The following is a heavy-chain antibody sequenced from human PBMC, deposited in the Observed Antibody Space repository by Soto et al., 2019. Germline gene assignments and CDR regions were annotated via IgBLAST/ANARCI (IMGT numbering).Heavy chain of an antibody. CDR1: GDTFSSYA. CDR2: IIPIFGTA. Sequence: SVKVSCKASGDTFSSYAISWVRQATGQGLEWMGGIIPIFGTANYAQKFQGRVTITADESTSTAYMELSSLRSEDTAVYYCARERRSSSYYYGMDVWGQGTTVTVSS. J-gene: IGHJ6*02. CDR3: ARERRSSSYYYGMDV. D-gene: IGHD6-6*01. V-gene: IGHV1-69*13.